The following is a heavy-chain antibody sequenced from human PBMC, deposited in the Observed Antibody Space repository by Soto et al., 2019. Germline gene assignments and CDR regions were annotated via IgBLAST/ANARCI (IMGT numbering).Heavy chain of an antibody. V-gene: IGHV3-33*01. D-gene: IGHD6-13*01. J-gene: IGHJ4*02. Sequence: GGSLRLSCAASGFTFSSYGMHWVRQAPGKGLEWVAVIWYDGSNKYYADSVKGRFTISRDNSKNTLYLQMNSLRAEDTAVYYCARDAGGSRSWYYFDYWGQGTLVTVSS. CDR3: ARDAGGSRSWYYFDY. CDR2: IWYDGSNK. CDR1: GFTFSSYG.